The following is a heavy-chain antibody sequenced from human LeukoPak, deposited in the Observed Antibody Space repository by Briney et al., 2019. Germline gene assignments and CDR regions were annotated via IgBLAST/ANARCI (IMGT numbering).Heavy chain of an antibody. CDR1: GGTFSSYA. CDR2: IIPIFGTA. CDR3: AKDRGIYYYDSSGKSGPDY. J-gene: IGHJ4*02. V-gene: IGHV1-69*13. Sequence: SVKVSCKACGGTFSSYAISWVRQAPGQGLEWMGGIIPIFGTANYTQKFQGRVPMTADESTSTAYMELSTLRAEDTAVYYCAKDRGIYYYDSSGKSGPDYWGQGTLVTVSS. D-gene: IGHD3-22*01.